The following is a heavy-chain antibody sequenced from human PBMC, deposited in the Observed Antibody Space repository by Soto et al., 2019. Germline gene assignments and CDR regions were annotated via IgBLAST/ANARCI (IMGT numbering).Heavy chain of an antibody. CDR1: GFTFNNYA. Sequence: EVHLLESGGGLVQPGGSLRLSCAASGFTFNNYAFNWVRQAPGRGLEWVSTVTVAGDVTYDADSVRGRFTISRDNSRRTLFLQRNSLTAEDTAVYYCARFCCYYPACYPDYYHVDVWGKGTTVTVSS. V-gene: IGHV3-23*01. D-gene: IGHD3-10*01. J-gene: IGHJ6*03. CDR3: ARFCCYYPACYPDYYHVDV. CDR2: VTVAGDVT.